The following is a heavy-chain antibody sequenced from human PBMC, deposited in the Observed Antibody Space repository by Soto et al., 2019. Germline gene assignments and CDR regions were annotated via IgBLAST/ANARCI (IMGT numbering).Heavy chain of an antibody. CDR1: GGTFSSYA. J-gene: IGHJ6*02. CDR2: IIPIFGTA. Sequence: SVKVSCKASGGTFSSYAISWVRQAPGQGLEWMGGIIPIFGTANYAQKFQGRVTITADESTSTAYMELSSLRSEDPAVYYCARGKSYSSGWYESDYYGMDVWGQGTTVTVSS. D-gene: IGHD6-19*01. V-gene: IGHV1-69*13. CDR3: ARGKSYSSGWYESDYYGMDV.